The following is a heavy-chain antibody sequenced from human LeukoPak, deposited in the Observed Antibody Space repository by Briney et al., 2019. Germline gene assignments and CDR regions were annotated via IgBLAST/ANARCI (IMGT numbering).Heavy chain of an antibody. J-gene: IGHJ3*02. Sequence: GGSLRLSCAASGFTFSSYGMHWVRQAPGKGLEWVAGISYDGSNKYYADSVKGRFTISRDNSKSTLYLQMNSLRAEDTAVYYCVGLFDIWGQGTMVTVSS. CDR1: GFTFSSYG. CDR2: ISYDGSNK. CDR3: VGLFDI. V-gene: IGHV3-30*03.